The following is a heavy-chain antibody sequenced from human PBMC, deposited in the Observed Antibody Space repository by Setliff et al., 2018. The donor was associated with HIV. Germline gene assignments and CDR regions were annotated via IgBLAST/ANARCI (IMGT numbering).Heavy chain of an antibody. V-gene: IGHV4-59*08. CDR3: ARAPPGIQLLTTTNGPYYFDF. CDR1: GYSIRSHY. CDR2: IYYSEST. D-gene: IGHD1-1*01. Sequence: SETLSLTCGVSGYSIRSHYWSWIRQSPGKGLEWIGNIYYSESTTYNPSLKSRVTISMDTSENQFSLRLTSVTAADTALYFCARAPPGIQLLTTTNGPYYFDFWGQGLLVTVSS. J-gene: IGHJ4*02.